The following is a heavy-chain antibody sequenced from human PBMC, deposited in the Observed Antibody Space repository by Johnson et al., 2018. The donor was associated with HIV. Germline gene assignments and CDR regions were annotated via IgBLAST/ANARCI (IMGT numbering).Heavy chain of an antibody. V-gene: IGHV3-66*02. Sequence: VQLVESGGGLIHPGGSLRLSCVASGFSVSDNYMSWVRQAPGKGLEWVSVIYSGDTTYYADSVKGRFTISRDTSKNTLYLQMNSLTAEDTAVYYCATFYYDNSNYFELASFFPGPTDLWGQGTLVTVSS. CDR3: ATFYYDNSNYFELASFFPGPTDL. D-gene: IGHD3-22*01. CDR2: IYSGDTT. J-gene: IGHJ3*01. CDR1: GFSVSDNY.